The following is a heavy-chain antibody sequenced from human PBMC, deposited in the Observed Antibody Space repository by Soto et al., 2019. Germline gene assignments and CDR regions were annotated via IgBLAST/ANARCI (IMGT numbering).Heavy chain of an antibody. CDR1: GYSISSGYY. V-gene: IGHV4-38-2*01. CDR3: AGSGYPPSYRFDL. J-gene: IGHJ2*01. D-gene: IGHD3-3*01. Sequence: SETLSLTCDVSGYSISSGYYWCWMRQPPGKGLEWIGSIDHSGSTYYSPSIKSRVTISVDKSKNQLSLKLNSVTAADTAVDYCAGSGYPPSYRFDLWGRGPVVNVSS. CDR2: IDHSGST.